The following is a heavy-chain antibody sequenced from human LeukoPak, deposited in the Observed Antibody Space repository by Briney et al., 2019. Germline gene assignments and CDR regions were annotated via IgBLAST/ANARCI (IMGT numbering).Heavy chain of an antibody. CDR2: IIPIFGTA. Sequence: SVKVSCKASGGTFSSYAISWVRQAPGQGLEWMGGIIPIFGTANYAQKFQGRVTITTDESTSTAYMELSSLRSEDTAVYYCARGGYSYGSFLDYWGQGTLVTVSP. J-gene: IGHJ4*02. CDR1: GGTFSSYA. D-gene: IGHD5-18*01. V-gene: IGHV1-69*05. CDR3: ARGGYSYGSFLDY.